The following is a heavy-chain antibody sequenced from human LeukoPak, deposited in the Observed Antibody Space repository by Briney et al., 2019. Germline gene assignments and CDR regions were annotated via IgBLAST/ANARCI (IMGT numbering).Heavy chain of an antibody. CDR1: GLTFSHAW. CDR3: AKKPAAYAFDI. D-gene: IGHD2-2*01. Sequence: GGSLRLSCVVSGLTFSHAWMSWVRQAPGKGLEWVSAISGSGGSTYYADSVKGRFTISRDNSKNTLYLQMNSLRAEDTAVYYCAKKPAAYAFDIWGQGTMVTVSS. J-gene: IGHJ3*02. CDR2: ISGSGGST. V-gene: IGHV3-23*01.